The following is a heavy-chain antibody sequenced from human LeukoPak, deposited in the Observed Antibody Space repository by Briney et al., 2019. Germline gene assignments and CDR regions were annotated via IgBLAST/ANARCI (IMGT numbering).Heavy chain of an antibody. CDR2: ISSSGSTI. Sequence: GGSPRLSCAASGFTFSDYYMSWIRQAPGKGLEWVSYISSSGSTIHYADSVKGRFTISRDNAKNSLYLQMNSLRAEDTAVYYCARDYFTFGGVIVASWGQGTLVTVSS. V-gene: IGHV3-11*04. D-gene: IGHD3-16*02. CDR3: ARDYFTFGGVIVAS. CDR1: GFTFSDYY. J-gene: IGHJ5*02.